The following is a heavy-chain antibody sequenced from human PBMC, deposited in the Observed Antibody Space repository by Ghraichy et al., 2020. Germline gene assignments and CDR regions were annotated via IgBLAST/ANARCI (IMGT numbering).Heavy chain of an antibody. J-gene: IGHJ4*02. D-gene: IGHD6-19*01. V-gene: IGHV4-34*01. CDR2: INHSGST. CDR1: GGSFSGYY. CDR3: ARSSGWYGVTY. Sequence: SETLSLTCAVYGGSFSGYYWSWIRQPPGKGLEWIGEINHSGSTNYNPSLKSRVTISVDTSKNQFSLKLSSVTAADTAVYYCARSSGWYGVTYWGQGNLVTVSS.